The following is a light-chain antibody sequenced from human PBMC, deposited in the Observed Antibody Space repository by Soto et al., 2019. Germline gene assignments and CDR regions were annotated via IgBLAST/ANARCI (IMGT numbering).Light chain of an antibody. CDR3: SSSTSSSTLV. CDR1: ASDVGAYDY. CDR2: EVR. V-gene: IGLV2-14*01. Sequence: QSALTQPASVSGSPGQSITISCTGTASDVGAYDYVSWYQHHPGKPPKLLIFEVRDRPSGVSNRFSGSKSGNTASLTISGLQPEDAADYFCSSSTSSSTLVFGTVTKLTVL. J-gene: IGLJ1*01.